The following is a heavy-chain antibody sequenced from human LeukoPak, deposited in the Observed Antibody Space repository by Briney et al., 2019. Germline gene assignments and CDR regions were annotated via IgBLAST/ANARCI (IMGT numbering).Heavy chain of an antibody. Sequence: PSETLSLTCTVSGGSISSGDYYWSWIRQPPGKGLEWIGYIYYSGSTYYNPSLKSRVTISVDTSKNQFSLKLSSVTAADTAVYYCARVAATSGLTENFDYWGQGTLVTVSS. V-gene: IGHV4-30-4*01. CDR1: GGSISSGDYY. CDR2: IYYSGST. CDR3: ARVAATSGLTENFDY. J-gene: IGHJ4*02. D-gene: IGHD5-12*01.